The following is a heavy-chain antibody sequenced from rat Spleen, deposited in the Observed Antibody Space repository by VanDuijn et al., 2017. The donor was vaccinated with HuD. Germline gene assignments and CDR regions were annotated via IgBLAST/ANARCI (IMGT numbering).Heavy chain of an antibody. D-gene: IGHD2-1*01. CDR2: ISYDGSST. CDR3: TTEDDTSDY. CDR1: GFTFSNYD. V-gene: IGHV5-20*01. J-gene: IGHJ2*01. Sequence: EVQLVESGGGLVQPGRSMKLSCAASGFTFSNYDMAWVRQAPTTGLEWVASISYDGSSTYYRDSVKGRFTISRDNAKSTLYLQMDSLRSEDTATYYCTTEDDTSDYWGQGVMVTVSS.